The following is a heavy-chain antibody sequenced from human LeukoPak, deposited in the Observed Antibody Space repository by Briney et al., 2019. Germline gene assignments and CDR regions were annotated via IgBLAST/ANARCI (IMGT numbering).Heavy chain of an antibody. CDR2: IYSGGST. CDR3: AKDHDILTGYYIFDY. J-gene: IGHJ4*02. Sequence: GGSLRLSCAASGFTVSSNYMSWVRQAPGKGLEWVSVIYSGGSTYYADSVKGRFTISRDNSKNTLYLQMNSLRAEDTAVYYCAKDHDILTGYYIFDYWGQGTLVTVSS. CDR1: GFTVSSNY. D-gene: IGHD3-9*01. V-gene: IGHV3-53*01.